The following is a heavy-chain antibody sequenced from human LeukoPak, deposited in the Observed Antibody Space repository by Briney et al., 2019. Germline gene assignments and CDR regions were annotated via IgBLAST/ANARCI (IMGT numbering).Heavy chain of an antibody. CDR2: ISNDGSNK. J-gene: IGHJ4*02. D-gene: IGHD2-21*02. CDR1: GFPFSSYG. Sequence: GTSLTLSCAASGFPFSSYGMHWVRQAPGKGLEWVAIISNDGSNKFYGDSEKDLFTIYRDNSKNTLYLQLNSLRPEDTAVYYCAKDVRITAISGFDYWGQGTLVTVSS. CDR3: AKDVRITAISGFDY. V-gene: IGHV3-30*18.